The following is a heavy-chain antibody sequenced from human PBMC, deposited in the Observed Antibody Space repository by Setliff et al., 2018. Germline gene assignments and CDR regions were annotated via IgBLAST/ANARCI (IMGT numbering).Heavy chain of an antibody. V-gene: IGHV1-46*01. D-gene: IGHD1-1*01. Sequence: VASVKVSCKTSGDTFVSYYVHWVRQAPGQGLEWMGLIKPGIDTATYAQKFQGRVTMTRDTSAKIVFMELNGLRSDDTAVYYCARDVTGTYNGRLEYWGLGTLVTVSS. CDR1: GDTFVSYY. CDR2: IKPGIDTA. J-gene: IGHJ4*02. CDR3: ARDVTGTYNGRLEY.